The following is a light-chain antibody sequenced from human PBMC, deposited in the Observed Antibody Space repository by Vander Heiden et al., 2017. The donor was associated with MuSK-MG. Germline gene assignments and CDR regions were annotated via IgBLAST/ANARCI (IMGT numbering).Light chain of an antibody. J-gene: IGLJ1*01. Sequence: QSALTQPRSVSGSPGQSVTIPCTGTSSDVGAYNHVSWYQHHPGKAPKLMNYDVSKRPSGVPDRFSGSKSGDTASLTISGLQAEDEADYYCCASAGSYTYVFGTGTKVTV. V-gene: IGLV2-11*01. CDR1: SSDVGAYNH. CDR3: CASAGSYTYV. CDR2: DVS.